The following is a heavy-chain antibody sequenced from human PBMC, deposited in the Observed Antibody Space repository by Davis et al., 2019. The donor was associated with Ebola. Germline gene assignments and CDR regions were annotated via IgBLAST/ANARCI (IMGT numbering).Heavy chain of an antibody. CDR1: VITFSSYA. D-gene: IGHD6-13*01. Sequence: GGSLRLSCTNSVITFSSYAMTWVRQAPGKGLEYVSAISSNGGSTYYADSVKGRFTISRDNSKNTLYLQMSSLRAEDTAVYYCVKGGIPAAVPYGMDVWGQGTTVTVSS. V-gene: IGHV3-64D*06. CDR3: VKGGIPAAVPYGMDV. J-gene: IGHJ6*02. CDR2: ISSNGGST.